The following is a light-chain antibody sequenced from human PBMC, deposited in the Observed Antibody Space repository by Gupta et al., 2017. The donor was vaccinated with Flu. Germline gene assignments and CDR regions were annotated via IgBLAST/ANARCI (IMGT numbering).Light chain of an antibody. Sequence: EIVMTQSPATLSVSPGERATLSCRASQSVSSNLAWYQQKPGQAPRLIIYGAYTRATGSPARFSGSGAGTEFTLTSRSLQYEDFDGYDGQHYTNWSFGGGTKVEIK. CDR3: QHYTNWS. CDR2: GAY. J-gene: IGKJ4*01. CDR1: QSVSSN. V-gene: IGKV3-15*01.